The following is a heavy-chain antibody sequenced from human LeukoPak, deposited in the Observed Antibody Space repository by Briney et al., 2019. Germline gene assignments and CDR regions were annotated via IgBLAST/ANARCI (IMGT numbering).Heavy chain of an antibody. CDR2: ISPSNGAT. J-gene: IGHJ4*02. V-gene: IGHV1-2*02. Sequence: ASVKVSCKASGSMFAGHYRHWMRQAPGQGLEWMGWISPSNGATKYAQNFQGRVTMTGDTSISTAYMELSDLRSDDTAVYYCAVSVQAAAIPAFDNWGQGTLVTVSS. CDR1: GSMFAGHY. CDR3: AVSVQAAAIPAFDN. D-gene: IGHD6-25*01.